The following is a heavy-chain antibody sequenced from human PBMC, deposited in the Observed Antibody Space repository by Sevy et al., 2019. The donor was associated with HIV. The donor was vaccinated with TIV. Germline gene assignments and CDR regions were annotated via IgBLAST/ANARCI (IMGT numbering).Heavy chain of an antibody. CDR3: AREVGGFNWRPYYFDS. Sequence: GGSLRLSCEASGFTFTDYWMSWVRQAPGRGLEWVATIKQDGREKYYVDSVKGRFAISRDNGKNSVSLQMNGLRVEDTALYYCAREVGGFNWRPYYFDSWGQGTLVTVSS. V-gene: IGHV3-7*01. J-gene: IGHJ4*02. D-gene: IGHD3-3*01. CDR1: GFTFTDYW. CDR2: IKQDGREK.